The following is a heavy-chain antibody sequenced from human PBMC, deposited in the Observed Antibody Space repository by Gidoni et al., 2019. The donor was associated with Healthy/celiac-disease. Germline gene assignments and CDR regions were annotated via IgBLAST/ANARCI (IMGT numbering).Heavy chain of an antibody. J-gene: IGHJ3*02. D-gene: IGHD3-9*01. CDR2: IKSKPDGGTT. V-gene: IGHV3-15*01. Sequence: APGKGLEWVGRIKSKPDGGTTDYAAPVKGRFTISRDDSKNTLYLQMNSLKTEDTAVYYCTTTSNILTGYSALDAFDIWGQGTMVTVSS. CDR3: TTTSNILTGYSALDAFDI.